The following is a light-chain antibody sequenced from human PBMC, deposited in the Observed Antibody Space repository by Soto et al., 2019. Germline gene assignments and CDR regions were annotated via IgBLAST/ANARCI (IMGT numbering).Light chain of an antibody. Sequence: EIVLTQSPGTPSLSPGESTTLSCRASRGISSSYLAWYQQKPGQAPRLLIYAASTRATGIPDRFRGSGSATDFTLTISRLEPEDSAVYYCQQYGASPPYTFGQGTKLEIK. V-gene: IGKV3-20*01. CDR2: AAS. CDR3: QQYGASPPYT. J-gene: IGKJ2*01. CDR1: RGISSSY.